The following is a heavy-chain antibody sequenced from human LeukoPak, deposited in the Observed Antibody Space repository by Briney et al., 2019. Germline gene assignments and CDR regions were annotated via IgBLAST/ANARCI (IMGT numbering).Heavy chain of an antibody. J-gene: IGHJ5*02. CDR2: IYYSGST. CDR3: ARDQGWFDP. CDR1: GGSISSYY. V-gene: IGHV4-59*12. Sequence: SETLSLTCTVSGGSISSYYWSWIRQPPGKGLEWIGYIYYSGSTNYNPSLKSRVTISVDKSKNQFSLKLSSVTAADTAVYYCARDQGWFDPWGQGTLVTVSS.